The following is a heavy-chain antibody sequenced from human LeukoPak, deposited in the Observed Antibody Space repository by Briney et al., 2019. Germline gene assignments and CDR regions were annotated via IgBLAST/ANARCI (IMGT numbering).Heavy chain of an antibody. CDR3: ARDADGHLDL. V-gene: IGHV3-48*04. Sequence: EPGGSLRLSCAASGFTFSSYSMNWVRQAPGKGLEWVSYISSGSSTIYYADSVKGRFTISRDNAKNSLHLQMNSLRLEDTAVYYCARDADGHLDLWGRGTLVTVSS. CDR1: GFTFSSYS. D-gene: IGHD5-24*01. CDR2: ISSGSSTI. J-gene: IGHJ2*01.